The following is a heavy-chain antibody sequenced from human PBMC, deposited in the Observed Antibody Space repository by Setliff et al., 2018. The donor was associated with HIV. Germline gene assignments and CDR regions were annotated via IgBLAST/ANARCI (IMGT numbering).Heavy chain of an antibody. D-gene: IGHD6-19*01. CDR2: INPNSGGT. Sequence: ASVKVSCKASGHSFSNYAMSWVRQAPGQGLEWMGRINPNSGGTNYAQKFQGRVTMTRDTSISTAYMELSRLRSDDTVVYYCSRAAVAGYYGMDVWGQGTMVTVSS. V-gene: IGHV1-2*05. CDR3: SRAAVAGYYGMDV. J-gene: IGHJ6*02. CDR1: GHSFSNYA.